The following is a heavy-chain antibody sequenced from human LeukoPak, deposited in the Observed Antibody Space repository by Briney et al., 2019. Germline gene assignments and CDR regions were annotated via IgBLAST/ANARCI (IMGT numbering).Heavy chain of an antibody. J-gene: IGHJ6*03. V-gene: IGHV1-18*01. D-gene: IGHD6-6*01. Sequence: GASVKVSCKASGYTFTNYGISWVRQAPGQGLEWTGWISAYNGNTNYAQKLQGRVTMTTDTSTSTAYMELRSLRSDDTAVYYCARDWRGGYSSSSEPRPNYYYYMDVWGKETTVTVSS. CDR3: ARDWRGGYSSSSEPRPNYYYYMDV. CDR2: ISAYNGNT. CDR1: GYTFTNYG.